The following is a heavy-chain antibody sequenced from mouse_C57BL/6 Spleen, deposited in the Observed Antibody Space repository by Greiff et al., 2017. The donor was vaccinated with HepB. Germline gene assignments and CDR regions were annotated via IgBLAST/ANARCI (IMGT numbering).Heavy chain of an antibody. J-gene: IGHJ1*03. CDR3: ARRGEGYFDV. CDR1: GYTFTSYW. V-gene: IGHV1-50*01. Sequence: VQLQQPGAELVKPGASVKLSCKASGYTFTSYWMQWVKQRPGQGLEWIGEIDPSDSYTNYNQKFKGKATLTVDTSSSTAYMQLSSLTSEDSAVYYCARRGEGYFDVWGTGTTVTVSS. CDR2: IDPSDSYT.